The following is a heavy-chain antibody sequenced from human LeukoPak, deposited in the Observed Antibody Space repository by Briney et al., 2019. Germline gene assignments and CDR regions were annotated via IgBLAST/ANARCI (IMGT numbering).Heavy chain of an antibody. J-gene: IGHJ4*02. D-gene: IGHD6-6*01. Sequence: GGSLRLSCAASGFTFSSYSMNWVRQAPGKGLEWVSSISSSSSYIYYADSVKGRFTISRDNAKNSLYLQMNSLRAEDTAVYYCARDPPSYSSSSLTGDGYWGQGTPVTVSS. CDR2: ISSSSSYI. CDR3: ARDPPSYSSSSLTGDGY. V-gene: IGHV3-21*01. CDR1: GFTFSSYS.